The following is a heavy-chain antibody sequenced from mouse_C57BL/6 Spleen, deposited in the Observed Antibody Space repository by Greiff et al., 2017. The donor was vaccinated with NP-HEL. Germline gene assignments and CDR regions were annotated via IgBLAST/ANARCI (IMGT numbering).Heavy chain of an antibody. D-gene: IGHD2-1*01. Sequence: QVQLKQSGAELVRPGSSVKLSCKASGYTFTSYWMDWVKQRPGQGLEWIGNIYPSDSETHYNQKFKDKATLTVDKSSSTAYMQLSSLTSEDSAVYYCARGGIYYGNPTFGYWGQGTTLTVSS. CDR3: ARGGIYYGNPTFGY. J-gene: IGHJ2*01. CDR2: IYPSDSET. V-gene: IGHV1-61*01. CDR1: GYTFTSYW.